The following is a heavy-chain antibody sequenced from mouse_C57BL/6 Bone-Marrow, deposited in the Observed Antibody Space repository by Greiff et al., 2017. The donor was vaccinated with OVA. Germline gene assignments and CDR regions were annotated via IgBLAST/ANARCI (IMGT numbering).Heavy chain of an antibody. CDR2: IDPSDSYT. CDR3: ARGFGYGSRFAY. CDR1: GYTFTSYW. V-gene: IGHV1-50*01. D-gene: IGHD1-1*01. J-gene: IGHJ3*01. Sequence: QVQLQQPGAELVKPGASVKLSCKASGYTFTSYWMQWVKQRPGQGLEWIGEIDPSDSYTNYNQKFKGKATLTVDTSSSTAYMQLSSLTSEDSAVYYCARGFGYGSRFAYWGQGTLVTVSA.